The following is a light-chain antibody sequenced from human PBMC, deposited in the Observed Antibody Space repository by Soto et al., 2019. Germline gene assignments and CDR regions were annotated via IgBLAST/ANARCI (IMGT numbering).Light chain of an antibody. J-gene: IGKJ1*01. V-gene: IGKV3-15*01. CDR2: GAF. Sequence: EILMTQSPVTLSVSPGERATLSCRASQSVSSNLAWYQQKPGQAPSLLIYGAFTRATGIPARFSGTGSGTEFTLTISSLQSEDCALYYCQQYNDWPLTCGQGTKVEI. CDR3: QQYNDWPLT. CDR1: QSVSSN.